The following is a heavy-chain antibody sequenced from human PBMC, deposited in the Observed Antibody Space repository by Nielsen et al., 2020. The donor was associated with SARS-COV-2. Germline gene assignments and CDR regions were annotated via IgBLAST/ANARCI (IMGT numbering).Heavy chain of an antibody. CDR2: ISVYNGNT. V-gene: IGHV1-18*01. J-gene: IGHJ5*02. CDR3: ARNGEYGSNMGGCWFDT. D-gene: IGHD4-23*01. CDR1: GYTFSSHG. Sequence: ASVKVSCKASGYTFSSHGITWVRQAPGQGPEWMGWISVYNGNTNSAQKLQGRVTMTTDTSTSTAYMELRSLRSDDTAVYYCARNGEYGSNMGGCWFDTWGQGTLVTVSS.